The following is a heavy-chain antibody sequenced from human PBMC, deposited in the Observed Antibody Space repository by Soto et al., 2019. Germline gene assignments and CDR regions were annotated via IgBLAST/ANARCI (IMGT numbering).Heavy chain of an antibody. CDR1: GGTFSSYA. CDR3: ARELRAHCSGGSCYVAEYNWFDP. Sequence: QVQLVQSGAEVKKPGSSVKVSCKASGGTFSSYAISWMRQAPGQGLEWMGGIIPIFGKANYAHKFQGRVTITADESTSTGYMELSSLSSEDTAVYYCARELRAHCSGGSCYVAEYNWFDPWGQGTLVTVSS. CDR2: IIPIFGKA. V-gene: IGHV1-69*12. D-gene: IGHD2-15*01. J-gene: IGHJ5*02.